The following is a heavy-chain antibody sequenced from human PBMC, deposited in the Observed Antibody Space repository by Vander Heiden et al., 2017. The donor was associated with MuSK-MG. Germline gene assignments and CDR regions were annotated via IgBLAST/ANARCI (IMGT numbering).Heavy chain of an antibody. CDR2: IYYSGST. J-gene: IGHJ5*02. CDR3: ARSGFWSGENRFDP. Sequence: QVPLQESGPGLVKPSQTLSLTCTVSGGSISGGAYYWNWIRQPPGKGLEWIGNIYYSGSTHYNPSLKSRVTILVYTSKNQFSVKLSSVTAADTAVYYCARSGFWSGENRFDPWGQGTLVTVSS. D-gene: IGHD3-3*01. CDR1: GGSISGGAYY. V-gene: IGHV4-30-4*01.